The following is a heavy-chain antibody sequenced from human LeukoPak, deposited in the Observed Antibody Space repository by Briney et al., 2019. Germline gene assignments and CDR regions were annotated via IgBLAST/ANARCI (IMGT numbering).Heavy chain of an antibody. CDR1: GFSFSSYA. CDR3: ARAFRMIPNALDI. CDR2: IWYDGGNK. D-gene: IGHD3-22*01. Sequence: PGGSLRLSCAASGFSFSSYAMHWVRQAPGKGLEWVAVIWYDGGNKYYADSVKGRFTISRDNSKNTLYLEMNSLRAEDTAVYYCARAFRMIPNALDIWGQGTMVTVSS. V-gene: IGHV3-33*01. J-gene: IGHJ3*02.